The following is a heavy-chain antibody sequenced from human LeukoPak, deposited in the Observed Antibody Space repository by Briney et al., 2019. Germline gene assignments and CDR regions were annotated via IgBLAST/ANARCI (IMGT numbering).Heavy chain of an antibody. CDR3: ARDLDWGSDY. Sequence: GGSVKVSFKASGGTFSSYAISWVRQAPGQGLEWMGGIIPIFGTANYAQKFQGRVTITADESTSTAYMELSSLRSEDTAVYYCARDLDWGSDYWGQGTLVTVSS. J-gene: IGHJ4*02. V-gene: IGHV1-69*13. D-gene: IGHD7-27*01. CDR2: IIPIFGTA. CDR1: GGTFSSYA.